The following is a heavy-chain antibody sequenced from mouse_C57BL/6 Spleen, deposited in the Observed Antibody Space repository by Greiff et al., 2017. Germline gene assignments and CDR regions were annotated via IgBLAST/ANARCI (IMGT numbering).Heavy chain of an antibody. CDR1: GYTFTSYW. V-gene: IGHV1-50*01. CDR2: IDPSDSYT. CDR3: ARGLGRHY. Sequence: QVQLQQPGAELVKPGASVKLSCKASGYTFTSYWMQWVKQRPGQGLEWIGEIDPSDSYTNYNQKFKGKATLTVDTSSSTAYMQLSSLTSEDSAVYHCARGLGRHYWGQGTTLTVSS. J-gene: IGHJ2*01. D-gene: IGHD4-1*01.